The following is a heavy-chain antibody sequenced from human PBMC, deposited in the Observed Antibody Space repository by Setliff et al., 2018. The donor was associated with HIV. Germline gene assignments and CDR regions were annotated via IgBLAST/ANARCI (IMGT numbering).Heavy chain of an antibody. V-gene: IGHV4-34*01. D-gene: IGHD3-9*01. CDR2: VNLPKIL. J-gene: IGHJ4*02. CDR1: GGSLNDYS. CDR3: ARAIVKTGYHTKSRVFDY. Sequence: SETLSLTCAVYGGSLNDYSWNWIRQSPGKGLEWIGEVNLPKILNYNPSLESRITISVDTSKKQFSLDLSSVTAADTAVYFCARAIVKTGYHTKSRVFDYWGQGTLVTVSS.